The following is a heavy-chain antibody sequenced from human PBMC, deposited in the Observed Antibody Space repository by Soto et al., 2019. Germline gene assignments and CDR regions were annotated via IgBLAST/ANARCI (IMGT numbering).Heavy chain of an antibody. CDR1: GFTFSIYA. Sequence: GGVLRLSCAASGFTFSIYAMSWVRQAPGKGLEWVSTIGGSGGDTTYADFVRGRFTVSRDNSRNTLYLQMNSLRAEDTAIYYCAKDAPGSGWLSDYWGRGXLVTVSS. D-gene: IGHD3-22*01. V-gene: IGHV3-23*01. CDR3: AKDAPGSGWLSDY. J-gene: IGHJ4*02. CDR2: IGGSGGDT.